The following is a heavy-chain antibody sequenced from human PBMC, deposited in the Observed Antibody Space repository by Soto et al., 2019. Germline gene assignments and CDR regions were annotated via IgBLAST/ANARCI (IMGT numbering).Heavy chain of an antibody. D-gene: IGHD3-22*01. V-gene: IGHV4-61*01. CDR3: ARDFPIYDRVRGGFDY. CDR1: GGYVRSGSYY. Sequence: SEILSLTCTVSGGYVRSGSYYWSWIRQPPGKGLEWIGYIYYSGSTNYNPSLKSRVTISVDTSKNQFSLKLSSVTAADTAVYYCARDFPIYDRVRGGFDYWGQGTLVTVSS. J-gene: IGHJ4*02. CDR2: IYYSGST.